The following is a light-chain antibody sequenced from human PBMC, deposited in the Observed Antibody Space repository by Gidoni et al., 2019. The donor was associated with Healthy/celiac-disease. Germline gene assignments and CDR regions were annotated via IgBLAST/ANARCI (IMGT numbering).Light chain of an antibody. V-gene: IGLV1-40*01. J-gene: IGLJ1*01. CDR2: GNS. CDR1: SSNIGAGYD. CDR3: QSYDNSLSGYV. Sequence: QSVLTQPPSVSAAPGQMVTISCTGSSSNIGAGYDVHWYQQLPGTAPKLLIYGNSNRPSGVPDRFSGSKSGTSASLAITGLQAEDEADYYCQSYDNSLSGYVFGTGTKVTVL.